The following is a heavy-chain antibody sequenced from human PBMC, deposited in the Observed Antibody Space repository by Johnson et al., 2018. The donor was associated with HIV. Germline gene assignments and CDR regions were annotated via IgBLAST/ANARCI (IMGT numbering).Heavy chain of an antibody. Sequence: QVQLVESGGGVVQPGRSLRLSCAASGFTFSSYAMHWVRQAPGKGLEWVAVLSYDGGDKYYADSVKGRFTISRDNSNNTLYLQMDSLRIEDTAIYYCAKAWELLGRRAALDIWGQGTMVTVSS. CDR1: GFTFSSYA. V-gene: IGHV3-30*04. CDR3: AKAWELLGRRAALDI. CDR2: LSYDGGDK. D-gene: IGHD1-26*01. J-gene: IGHJ3*02.